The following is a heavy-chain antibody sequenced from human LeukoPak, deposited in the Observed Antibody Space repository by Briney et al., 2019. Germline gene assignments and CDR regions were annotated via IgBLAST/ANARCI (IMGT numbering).Heavy chain of an antibody. CDR1: GFTFDYYA. CDR3: AKDRDTPGFDH. D-gene: IGHD2-15*01. Sequence: GGSLRLSCAASGFTFDYYAMHWVRQAPGKGLEWVSFVTGDGGGTYYADSVRGRFTISRDNSENSLYLEMNNLRIEDTALYYCAKDRDTPGFDHWGQGTLVTVSS. J-gene: IGHJ4*02. CDR2: VTGDGGGT. V-gene: IGHV3-43*02.